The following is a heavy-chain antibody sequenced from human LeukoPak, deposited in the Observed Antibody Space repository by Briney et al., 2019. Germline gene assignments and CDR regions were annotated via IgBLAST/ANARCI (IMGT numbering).Heavy chain of an antibody. D-gene: IGHD2-15*01. V-gene: IGHV4-38-2*01. CDR3: AISLASIRMYSFDY. Sequence: SETLSLTCAVSGYSVSSGFYWVGIRQPPGKGLEWIGSIYHSGSTYYNPSLKSRVTISVDTSKNQFSLKLSSVTAADTAVYYCAISLASIRMYSFDYWGQGTLVTVSS. J-gene: IGHJ4*02. CDR1: GYSVSSGFY. CDR2: IYHSGST.